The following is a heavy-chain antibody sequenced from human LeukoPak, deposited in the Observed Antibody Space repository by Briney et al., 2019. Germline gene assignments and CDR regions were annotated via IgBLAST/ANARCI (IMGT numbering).Heavy chain of an antibody. J-gene: IGHJ4*02. CDR2: INPNSGGT. D-gene: IGHD6-19*01. Sequence: GASVKVSCKASGYTFTGYYMHWVRQAPGQGLEWMGWINPNSGGTNYAQKFQGRATMTRDTSISTAYMELSRLRSDDTAVYYCARGGWFYLLSAFFDYWGQGTLVTVSS. V-gene: IGHV1-2*02. CDR1: GYTFTGYY. CDR3: ARGGWFYLLSAFFDY.